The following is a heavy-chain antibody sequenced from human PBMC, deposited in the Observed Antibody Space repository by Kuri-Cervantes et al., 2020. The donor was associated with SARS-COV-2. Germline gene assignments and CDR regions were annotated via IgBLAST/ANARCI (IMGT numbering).Heavy chain of an antibody. D-gene: IGHD6-19*01. V-gene: IGHV3-23*03. CDR1: GFTFSSYA. CDR3: AKDSYSSGWYWFDP. CDR2: IYSGGSST. Sequence: GESLKISCAASGFTFSSYAMSWVRQAPGKGLEWVSVIYSGGSSTYYADSVKGRFTISRDNSKNTLYLQMNGLRAEDTAVYYCAKDSYSSGWYWFDPWGQGTLVTVSS. J-gene: IGHJ5*02.